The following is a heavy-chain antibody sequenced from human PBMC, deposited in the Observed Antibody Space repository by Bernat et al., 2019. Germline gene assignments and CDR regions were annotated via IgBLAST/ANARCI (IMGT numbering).Heavy chain of an antibody. CDR1: GFTFSSYG. CDR2: IWYDGSNK. Sequence: QLQLVESGGGVVQPGRSLRLSCAASGFTFSSYGMHWVRQAPGKGLEWVAVIWYDGSNKYYSDSVKGRFTISRDNSKNTLYLQMNSLRAEDTAVYYCARLYGDCVDYWGQGTLVTVSS. V-gene: IGHV3-33*01. J-gene: IGHJ4*02. CDR3: ARLYGDCVDY. D-gene: IGHD4-17*01.